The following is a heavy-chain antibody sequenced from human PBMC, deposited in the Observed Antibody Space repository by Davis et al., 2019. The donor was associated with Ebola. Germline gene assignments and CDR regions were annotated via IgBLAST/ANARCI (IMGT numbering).Heavy chain of an antibody. CDR1: GGSFSGYY. V-gene: IGHV4-34*01. D-gene: IGHD4-17*01. Sequence: MPSETLSLTCAVYGGSFSGYYWSCIRQPPGKGLEWIGEINHSGSTNYNPSLKSRVTISVDTSKNQFSLKLSSVTAADTAVYYCARGPTVINFDYWGQGTLVTVSS. CDR2: INHSGST. J-gene: IGHJ4*02. CDR3: ARGPTVINFDY.